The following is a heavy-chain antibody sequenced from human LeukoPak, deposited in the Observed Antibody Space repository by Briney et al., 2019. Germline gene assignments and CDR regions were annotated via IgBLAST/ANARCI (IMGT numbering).Heavy chain of an antibody. D-gene: IGHD3-22*01. Sequence: PSETLSLTCTVSGGSISSGGYYWSWIRQPPGKGLEWIGYIYHSGSTYYNPSLKSRVTISVDRSKNQFSLKLSSVTAADTAVYYCASETYYYDSSAYYYNAFDIWGQGTMVTVSS. CDR3: ASETYYYDSSAYYYNAFDI. CDR1: GGSISSGGYY. V-gene: IGHV4-30-2*01. J-gene: IGHJ3*02. CDR2: IYHSGST.